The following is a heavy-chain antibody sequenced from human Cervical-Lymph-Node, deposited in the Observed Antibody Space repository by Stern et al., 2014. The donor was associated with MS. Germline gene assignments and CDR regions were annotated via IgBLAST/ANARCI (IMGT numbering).Heavy chain of an antibody. J-gene: IGHJ4*02. CDR2: ISYSGTT. Sequence: VQLVESGPGLVKPSETLSLTCTVSGGSVSSGSYYWSWIRQPTGKGLECIGYISYSGTTNYNPSLKSRVTMSVDTSQNQFSLELSSVTAADTAVYYCARESSGGYRWGQGTLVTVSS. CDR3: ARESSGGYR. V-gene: IGHV4-61*01. CDR1: GGSVSSGSYY. D-gene: IGHD5-18*01.